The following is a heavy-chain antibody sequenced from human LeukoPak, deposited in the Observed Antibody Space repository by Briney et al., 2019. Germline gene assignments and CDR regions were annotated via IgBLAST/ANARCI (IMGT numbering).Heavy chain of an antibody. CDR1: GFTASSNY. D-gene: IGHD6-13*01. CDR2: IFGGGGT. V-gene: IGHV3-53*05. CDR3: VGGGSSWYYFKY. Sequence: GGSLRLSCAAFGFTASSNYMSWVRQAPGKGLEWVSVIFGGGGTYYGDSVRGRFTISRDNSKNTLYLQMNSLRAEDTAVYYCVGGGSSWYYFKYWGEGALVTVFS. J-gene: IGHJ4*02.